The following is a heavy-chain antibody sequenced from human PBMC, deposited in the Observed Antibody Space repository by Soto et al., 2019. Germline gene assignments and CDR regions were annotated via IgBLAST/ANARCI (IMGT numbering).Heavy chain of an antibody. Sequence: GGSLRLSCAASGFTFSAYAMSWVRQAPGEGLEWVSGISGSGGSTDYADSVKGRFTISRDNSKNTLYLQMDSLRAEDTAVYYCAKYSATANFGVVTHNELDYWGLGTLVTVSS. V-gene: IGHV3-23*01. CDR3: AKYSATANFGVVTHNELDY. CDR2: ISGSGGST. D-gene: IGHD3-3*01. CDR1: GFTFSAYA. J-gene: IGHJ4*02.